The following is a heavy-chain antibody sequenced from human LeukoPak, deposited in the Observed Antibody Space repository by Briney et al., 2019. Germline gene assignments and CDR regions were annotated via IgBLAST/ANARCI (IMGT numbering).Heavy chain of an antibody. V-gene: IGHV4-39*07. CDR1: GGSLSSSTSY. CDR3: ARLLDY. CDR2: IYHSGST. Sequence: SETLSLTCAVSGGSLSSSTSYWGWIRQSPGKGLEWIGNIYHSGSTYYDPSLKSRVTISLDMSKNQFSLKLSSVTAADTAVYYCARLLDYCGQGTLVTVSS. J-gene: IGHJ4*02.